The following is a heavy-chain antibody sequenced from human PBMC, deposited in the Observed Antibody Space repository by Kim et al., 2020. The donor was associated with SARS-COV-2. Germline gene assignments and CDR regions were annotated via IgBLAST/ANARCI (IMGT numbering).Heavy chain of an antibody. J-gene: IGHJ5*02. D-gene: IGHD3-9*01. V-gene: IGHV1-18*01. CDR1: GYTFTNYG. CDR2: ISGNNGNT. Sequence: ASVKVSCKASGYTFTNYGISWVRQAPGQGLEWMGWISGNNGNTNYAQKFQGRVTMTTDTSTSTDYMELRSLRSDDTAVYYCARDRDYDILTGYGYTNWFDPWGQGTLVTVSS. CDR3: ARDRDYDILTGYGYTNWFDP.